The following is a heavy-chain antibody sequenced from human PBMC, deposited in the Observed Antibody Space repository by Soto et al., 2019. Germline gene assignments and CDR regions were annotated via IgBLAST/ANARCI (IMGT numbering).Heavy chain of an antibody. D-gene: IGHD6-6*01. V-gene: IGHV6-1*01. CDR2: TYYRSKWYN. CDR3: ARSMGIAARRNYYYGMDV. Sequence: SQTLSLTCAISGDSVSSNSAARNWIRQSPSRGLEWLGRTYYRSKWYNDYAVSVKSRITINPDTSKNQFSLQLNSVTPEDTAVYYCARSMGIAARRNYYYGMDVWGQGTTVTVSS. CDR1: GDSVSSNSAA. J-gene: IGHJ6*02.